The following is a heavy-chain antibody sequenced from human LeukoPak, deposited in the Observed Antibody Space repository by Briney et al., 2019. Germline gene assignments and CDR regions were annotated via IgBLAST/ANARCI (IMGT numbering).Heavy chain of an antibody. D-gene: IGHD3-22*01. CDR3: AREQRSSNYYDSSDYFDY. CDR1: GGTFSSYA. V-gene: IGHV1-69*13. J-gene: IGHJ4*02. CDR2: IIPIFGTA. Sequence: ASVKVSCKASGGTFSSYAISWVRQAPGQGLEWMGGIIPIFGTANYAQKFQGRVTITADESTSTAYMELSSLRSEDTAVYYCAREQRSSNYYDSSDYFDYWGQGTLVTVSS.